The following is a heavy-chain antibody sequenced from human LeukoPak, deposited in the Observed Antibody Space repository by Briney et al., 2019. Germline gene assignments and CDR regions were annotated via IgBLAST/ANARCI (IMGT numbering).Heavy chain of an antibody. V-gene: IGHV3-74*01. J-gene: IGHJ4*02. CDR3: ARDEVGAPPIDY. D-gene: IGHD1-26*01. CDR1: GFTFSSHW. CDR2: IRGGGGLF. Sequence: GGSLRLSCEASGFTFSSHWMHWVRQAPGKGLVWVSNIRGGGGLFGYADSVKGRFAVSRDNARNTLYLHMNSLRAEDTAVYYCARDEVGAPPIDYWGQGVLVTVSS.